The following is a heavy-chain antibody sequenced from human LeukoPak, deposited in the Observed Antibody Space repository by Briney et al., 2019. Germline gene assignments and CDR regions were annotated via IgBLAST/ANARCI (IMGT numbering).Heavy chain of an antibody. CDR2: IIPIFGTA. CDR1: GGTFSSYA. CDR3: AREVDYGDYIGAFDI. D-gene: IGHD4-17*01. V-gene: IGHV1-69*06. J-gene: IGHJ3*02. Sequence: GASVKVSCKASGGTFSSYAISWVRQAPGQGLEWMGGIIPIFGTANYAQKFQGRVTITADKSTSTAYMELGSLRSEDTAVYYCAREVDYGDYIGAFDIWGQGTMVTVSS.